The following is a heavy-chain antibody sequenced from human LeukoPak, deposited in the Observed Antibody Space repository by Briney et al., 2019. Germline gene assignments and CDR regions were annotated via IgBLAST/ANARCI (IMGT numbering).Heavy chain of an antibody. Sequence: GGSLRLSCAVSGLTVSSNYMGWVRQAPGKRLVWVTRISADGSYTLYADSVKGRFTISRDNAKNTLYLQMNSLRAEDTAVYYCATANSGPDIWGQGTTVTVSS. CDR1: GLTVSSNY. CDR3: ATANSGPDI. D-gene: IGHD1-1*01. J-gene: IGHJ3*02. V-gene: IGHV3-74*01. CDR2: ISADGSYT.